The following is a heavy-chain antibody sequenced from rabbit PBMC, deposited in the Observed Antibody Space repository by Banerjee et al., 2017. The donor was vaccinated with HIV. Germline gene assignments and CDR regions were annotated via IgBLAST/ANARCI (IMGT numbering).Heavy chain of an antibody. D-gene: IGHD2-1*01. CDR3: ARSYDDYGDYYNL. J-gene: IGHJ4*01. CDR1: GFSFSSSYY. V-gene: IGHV1S40*01. CDR2: IYGGSGDIS. Sequence: QSLEESGGDLVKPGASLTLTCTASGFSFSSSYYMCWVRQAPGKGLELIACIYGGSGDISYYASWAKGRFTISKTSSTTVTLQMTSLTAADTATYFCARSYDDYGDYYNLWGPGTLVTVS.